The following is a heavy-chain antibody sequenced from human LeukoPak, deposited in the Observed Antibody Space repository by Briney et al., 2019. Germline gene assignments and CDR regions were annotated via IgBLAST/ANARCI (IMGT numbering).Heavy chain of an antibody. CDR1: GGTFSSYI. V-gene: IGHV1-69*13. CDR3: ARPRYTNNLGGYFGDKDDGFDL. D-gene: IGHD3-9*01. Sequence: ASVKVSCKASGGTFSSYIVTWVRQAPGQGLEWMGRIIPIFGTPDYAQKFQGRVTITADESTSTAYMELSRLRFEDTAVYYCARPRYTNNLGGYFGDKDDGFDLWGQGTMVTVSS. J-gene: IGHJ3*01. CDR2: IIPIFGTP.